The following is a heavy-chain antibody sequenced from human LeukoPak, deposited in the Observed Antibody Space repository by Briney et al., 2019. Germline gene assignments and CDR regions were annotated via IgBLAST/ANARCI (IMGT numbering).Heavy chain of an antibody. CDR1: GFTFSSYS. CDR2: ISSSSSYI. CDR3: ARDDGAEWELPLSLYYFDY. V-gene: IGHV3-21*01. J-gene: IGHJ4*02. D-gene: IGHD1-26*01. Sequence: SGGSLRLSCAASGFTFSSYSMNWVRQAPGKGLEWVSSISSSSSYIYYADSVKGRFTISRDNAKNSLYLQMNSLRAEDTAVYYCARDDGAEWELPLSLYYFDYWGQGTLVTVSS.